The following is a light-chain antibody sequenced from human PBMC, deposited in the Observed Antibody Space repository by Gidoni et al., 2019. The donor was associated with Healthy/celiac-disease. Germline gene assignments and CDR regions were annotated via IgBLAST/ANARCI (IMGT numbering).Light chain of an antibody. V-gene: IGKV1-5*03. CDR2: KAS. CDR3: QQYNSYPYT. Sequence: DLQLTQSTSTLSASVGDRVTITCRASQSISSWLAWYQQKPGKAPKLLIYKASSLESGVPSRFSGSGSGTEFTLTISSLQPDDFATYYCQQYNSYPYTFGQGTKLEIK. J-gene: IGKJ2*01. CDR1: QSISSW.